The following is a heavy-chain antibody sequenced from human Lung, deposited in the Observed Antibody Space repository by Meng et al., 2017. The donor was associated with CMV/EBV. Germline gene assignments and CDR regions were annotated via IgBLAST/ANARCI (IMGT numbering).Heavy chain of an antibody. V-gene: IGHV4-39*01. CDR2: VVYSGTT. CDR3: ARHHHSPTFDY. D-gene: IGHD1-14*01. Sequence: HLASHESGPGLGNPSYTLALSCHGSGCSDSSCRLQWALFRQPPGEGLGVVGGVVYSGTTYYTSSLKSRVSISVDTSKNQFALKLSSVTAADTAVYYCARHHHSPTFDYWGQGTLVTVSS. CDR1: GCSDSSCRLQ. J-gene: IGHJ4*02.